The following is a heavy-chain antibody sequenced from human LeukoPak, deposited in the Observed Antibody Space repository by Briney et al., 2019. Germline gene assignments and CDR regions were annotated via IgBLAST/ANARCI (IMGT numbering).Heavy chain of an antibody. Sequence: SVKVSCKDSGGTFSSYTISWVRQAPGQGLEWMGRIIPILGIANYAQKFQGRVTITADKSTSTAYMELSSLRSEDTAVYYCARDRVGPYYYDSSGWDYYYYMDVWGKGTTVTVSS. CDR2: IIPILGIA. CDR1: GGTFSSYT. CDR3: ARDRVGPYYYDSSGWDYYYYMDV. J-gene: IGHJ6*03. V-gene: IGHV1-69*04. D-gene: IGHD3-22*01.